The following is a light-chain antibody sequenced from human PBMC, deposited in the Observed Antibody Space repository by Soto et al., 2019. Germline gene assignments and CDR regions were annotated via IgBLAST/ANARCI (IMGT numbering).Light chain of an antibody. CDR3: QKYNSAPRT. Sequence: DIQLTQSPSFLSASVGDRVTITCRASQGISSYLAWYQQKPGKAPKLLIYAASTLQSGVPSRFSGSGSGTEFTLTISSLQPEDFATYYCQKYNSAPRTFGQGTKV. J-gene: IGKJ1*01. CDR2: AAS. CDR1: QGISSY. V-gene: IGKV1-9*01.